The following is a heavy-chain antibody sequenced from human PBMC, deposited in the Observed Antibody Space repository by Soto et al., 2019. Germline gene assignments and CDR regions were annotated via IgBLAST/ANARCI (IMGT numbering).Heavy chain of an antibody. V-gene: IGHV3-48*03. CDR2: ISSSGTTV. CDR3: ARDRAAGGY. CDR1: GFSFSHYE. D-gene: IGHD6-13*01. Sequence: EVQLVESGGGLVQPGASLRLSCAASGFSFSHYEMNWVRQAPGKGLEWVAYISSSGTTVHYADSVGGRFTVSRDNARNSLYLQMNTLRVEDTALYYGARDRAAGGYWGQGTLVTVSS. J-gene: IGHJ4*02.